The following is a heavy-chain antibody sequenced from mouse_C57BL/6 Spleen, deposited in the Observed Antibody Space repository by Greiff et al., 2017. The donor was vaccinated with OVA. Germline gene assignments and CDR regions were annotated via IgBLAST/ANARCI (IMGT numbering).Heavy chain of an antibody. CDR1: GYTFTDYY. V-gene: IGHV1-26*01. D-gene: IGHD2-14*01. J-gene: IGHJ2*01. CDR3: ARKVRRSSYYFDY. Sequence: EVQLQQSGPELVKPGASVKISCKASGYTFTDYYMNWVKQSHGKSLEWIGDINPNNGGTSYNQKFKGKATLTVDKSSSTAYMELRSLTSEDSAVYYCARKVRRSSYYFDYWGQGTTLTVSS. CDR2: INPNNGGT.